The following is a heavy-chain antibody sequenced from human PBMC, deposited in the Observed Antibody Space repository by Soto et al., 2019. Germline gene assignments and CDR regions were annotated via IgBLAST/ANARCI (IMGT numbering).Heavy chain of an antibody. CDR3: ARASPEGFFFFGLDV. J-gene: IGHJ6*02. CDR2: IRHDGSED. D-gene: IGHD3-10*01. Sequence: PEGCLRLSCVVSGFPLNTFWMTWVRQAPGKGLERVAMIRHDGSEDSYVDSVKGRFTISRDNTKNSLYLQMNGLRDEDTAVDYCARASPEGFFFFGLDVWGQGTTVPVSS. CDR1: GFPLNTFW. V-gene: IGHV3-7*03.